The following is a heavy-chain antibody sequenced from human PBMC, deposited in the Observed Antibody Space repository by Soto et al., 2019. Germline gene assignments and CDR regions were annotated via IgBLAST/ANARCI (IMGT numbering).Heavy chain of an antibody. CDR3: ARDARSGRGEYYFDY. D-gene: IGHD3-10*01. CDR1: GGTFSSYA. J-gene: IGHJ4*02. V-gene: IGHV1-69*12. CDR2: IIPIFGTA. Sequence: QVQLVQSRAEVKKPGSSVKVSCKASGGTFSSYAISWVRQAPGQGLEWMGGIIPIFGTANYAQKFQGRVTITADESTSTAYMELSSLRSEDTAVYYCARDARSGRGEYYFDYWGQGTLVTVSS.